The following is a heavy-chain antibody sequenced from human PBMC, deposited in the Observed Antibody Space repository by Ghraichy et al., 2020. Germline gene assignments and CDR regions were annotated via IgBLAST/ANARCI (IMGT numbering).Heavy chain of an antibody. CDR2: INHSGST. D-gene: IGHD4-11*01. CDR1: GGSFSGYY. V-gene: IGHV4-34*01. Sequence: SETLSLTCAVYGGSFSGYYWSWIRQPPGKGLEWIGEINHSGSTNYNPSLKSRVTISVDTSKNQFSLKLSSVTAADTAVYYCARGRSNYPRMYYFDYWGQGTLVTVSS. CDR3: ARGRSNYPRMYYFDY. J-gene: IGHJ4*02.